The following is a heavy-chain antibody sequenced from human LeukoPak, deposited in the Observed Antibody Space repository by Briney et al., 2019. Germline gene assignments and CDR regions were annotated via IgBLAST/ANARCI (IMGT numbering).Heavy chain of an antibody. J-gene: IGHJ6*03. CDR3: AKDESPGHGSYGIYYYYMDV. CDR2: ISYSGSSI. V-gene: IGHV3-23*01. Sequence: GGTLRLSCAASGFTFSSYGMSWVRQAPGKGLDWVSSISYSGSSIHYADSVMGRFTISRDNSKNTLYLQMNSLRPEDTAVYYCAKDESPGHGSYGIYYYYMDVWGKGTTITVSS. D-gene: IGHD3-10*01. CDR1: GFTFSSYG.